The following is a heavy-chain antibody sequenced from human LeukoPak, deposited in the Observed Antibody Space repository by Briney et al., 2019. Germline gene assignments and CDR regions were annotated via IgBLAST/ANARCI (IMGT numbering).Heavy chain of an antibody. Sequence: SETLSLNCTVSGGSISSYDWSWIRQSPGKGLEWIGYIYYSGTTNYNPSLKSRVTISVDTSKNQFSLKLRSVTAADTAVYYGARARAGYAVYYYYMDVWGKGTTVTISS. D-gene: IGHD1-1*01. V-gene: IGHV4-59*01. CDR2: IYYSGTT. J-gene: IGHJ6*03. CDR3: ARARAGYAVYYYYMDV. CDR1: GGSISSYD.